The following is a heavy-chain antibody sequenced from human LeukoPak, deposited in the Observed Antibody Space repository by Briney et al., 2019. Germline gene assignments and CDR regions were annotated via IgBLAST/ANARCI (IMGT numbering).Heavy chain of an antibody. D-gene: IGHD3-22*01. CDR3: ARSSQGDSSGYWWDY. CDR2: ISSSGSTI. J-gene: IGHJ4*02. Sequence: GGSLRLSCAASGFTFSSYEMNWVRQAPGKGLEWVSYISSSGSTIDYADSVKGRFTISRDNAKNSLYLQMNSLRAEDTAVYYCARSSQGDSSGYWWDYWGQGTLVTVSS. V-gene: IGHV3-48*03. CDR1: GFTFSSYE.